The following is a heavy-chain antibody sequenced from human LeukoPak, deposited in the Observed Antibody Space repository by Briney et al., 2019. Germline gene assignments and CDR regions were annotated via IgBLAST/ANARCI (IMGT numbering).Heavy chain of an antibody. CDR3: ARDTTVTTRKGAFDI. CDR2: INSDGSST. Sequence: PGGSLRLSCAASGFTFSSYWMHWVRQAPGKGLVWVSRINSDGSSTSYADSVKGRFTISRDNAKNTLYLQMNSLRAEDTAVYYCARDTTVTTRKGAFDIWGQGTMVTVSS. CDR1: GFTFSSYW. J-gene: IGHJ3*02. V-gene: IGHV3-74*01. D-gene: IGHD4-17*01.